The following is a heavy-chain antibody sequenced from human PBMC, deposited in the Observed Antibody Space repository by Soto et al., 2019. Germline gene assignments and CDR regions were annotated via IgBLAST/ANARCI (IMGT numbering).Heavy chain of an antibody. J-gene: IGHJ3*02. CDR3: ARSPKPSSIVGSGGSWYAFDI. Sequence: SETLSLTCTVSGGSISSSSYYWGWIRQPPGKGLEWIGNIYYSGSTNYNPSLKSRVTISVDTSKNQFSLKLSSVTAADTAVYYCARSPKPSSIVGSGGSWYAFDIWGQGTMVTVSS. CDR1: GGSISSSSYY. CDR2: IYYSGST. D-gene: IGHD2-15*01. V-gene: IGHV4-39*01.